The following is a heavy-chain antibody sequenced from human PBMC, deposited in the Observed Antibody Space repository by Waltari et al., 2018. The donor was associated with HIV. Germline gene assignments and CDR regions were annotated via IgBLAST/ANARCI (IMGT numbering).Heavy chain of an antibody. CDR2: ISSGSVYI. CDR1: RFTFTSYS. V-gene: IGHV3-21*01. CDR3: ARDEAEMATLTAFDI. D-gene: IGHD5-12*01. Sequence: VQLVESGGGLVKHGGSLRLPCAASRFTFTSYSMTWVRQAPGKGLEWVSSISSGSVYIYYADSVKGRFTSSRDNAKNSLYLQMNSLRAEDTAVYYWARDEAEMATLTAFDIWGQGTMVTVSS. J-gene: IGHJ3*02.